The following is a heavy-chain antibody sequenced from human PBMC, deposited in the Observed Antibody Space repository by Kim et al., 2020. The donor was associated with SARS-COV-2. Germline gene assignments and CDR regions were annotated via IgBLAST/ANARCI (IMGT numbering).Heavy chain of an antibody. J-gene: IGHJ4*02. CDR3: ITAGSGYGVR. V-gene: IGHV3-15*01. D-gene: IGHD5-12*01. Sequence: GGSLRLSCAASGFTFSYVNMAWVRQAPGKGLEWVGHFKSKSEGGTIDYSAPVKDRFIISRDDSKNTLYLQMNSLRTEDTAVYYCITAGSGYGVRWGQGTLVTVSS. CDR2: FKSKSEGGTI. CDR1: GFTFSYVN.